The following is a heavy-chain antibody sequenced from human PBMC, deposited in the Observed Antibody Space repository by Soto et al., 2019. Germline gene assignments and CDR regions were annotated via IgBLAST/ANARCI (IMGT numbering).Heavy chain of an antibody. D-gene: IGHD1-26*01. CDR3: ARFPSGRDPNWLDP. J-gene: IGHJ5*02. Sequence: PGESLKISCKASGYRFDNYWIGWVRQMPGKGLELMGIIYPDDSDTRYSPAFQGQVTISADKSITTAYLQWSSLKASDTAMYYCARFPSGRDPNWLDPWGQGTLVTVSS. CDR1: GYRFDNYW. CDR2: IYPDDSDT. V-gene: IGHV5-51*01.